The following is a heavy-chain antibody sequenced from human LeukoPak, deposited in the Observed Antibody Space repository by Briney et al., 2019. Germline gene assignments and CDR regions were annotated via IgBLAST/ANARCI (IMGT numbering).Heavy chain of an antibody. CDR2: INHSGST. CDR3: ARGRGCSSTSCYTDYYYYMDV. V-gene: IGHV4-34*01. CDR1: GGSFSGYY. Sequence: KPSETLSLTCAVYGGSFSGYYWRWIRQPPGKGLEWIGEINHSGSTNYNPSLKSRVTISVDTSKNQFSLRLTSVTAADTAVYYCARGRGCSSTSCYTDYYYYMDVWGKGTTVTVSS. J-gene: IGHJ6*03. D-gene: IGHD2-2*02.